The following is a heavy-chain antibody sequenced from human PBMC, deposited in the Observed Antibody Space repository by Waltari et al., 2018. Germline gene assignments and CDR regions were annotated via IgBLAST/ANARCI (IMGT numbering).Heavy chain of an antibody. J-gene: IGHJ4*02. CDR2: ISSSSSYI. CDR3: ARAAACSGSYFDY. D-gene: IGHD1-26*01. V-gene: IGHV3-21*01. CDR1: GFTFSSYS. Sequence: EVQLVESGGGLVKPGGSLRLSCAASGFTFSSYSMNWVRQAPGKGLGWVSSISSSSSYIYYADSVKGRFTSSRDNAKNSLYLQMNSLRAEDTAVYYCARAAACSGSYFDYWGQGTLVTVSS.